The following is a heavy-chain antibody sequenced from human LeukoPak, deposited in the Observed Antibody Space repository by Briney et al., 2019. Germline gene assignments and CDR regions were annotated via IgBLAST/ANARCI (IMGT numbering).Heavy chain of an antibody. J-gene: IGHJ4*02. V-gene: IGHV1-2*06. D-gene: IGHD1-26*01. CDR3: ARGTVGATGSDY. Sequence: ASVKVSCKASGYTFTGYYMHWVRQAPGQGLEWMGRINPNSGGTNYAQKFRGRVTMTRDTSISTAYMELSRLRSDDTAVYYCARGTVGATGSDYWGQGTLVTVSS. CDR1: GYTFTGYY. CDR2: INPNSGGT.